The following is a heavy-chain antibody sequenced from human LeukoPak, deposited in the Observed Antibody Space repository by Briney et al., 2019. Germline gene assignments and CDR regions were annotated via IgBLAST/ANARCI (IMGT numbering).Heavy chain of an antibody. Sequence: PSETLSLTCTVSGGSISSSSYYWGWIRQPPGKGLEWIGSIYYSGSTYYNPSLKSRVTISVDTSKNQFSLKLSSVTAADTAVYYCARVRIIGYYFDYWGQGTLVIVSS. CDR2: IYYSGST. CDR3: ARVRIIGYYFDY. V-gene: IGHV4-39*07. J-gene: IGHJ4*02. CDR1: GGSISSSSYY. D-gene: IGHD2-15*01.